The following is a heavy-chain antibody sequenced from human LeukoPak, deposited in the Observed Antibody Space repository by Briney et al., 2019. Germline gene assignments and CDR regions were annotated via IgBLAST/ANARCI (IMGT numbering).Heavy chain of an antibody. CDR2: IDPNSGGT. D-gene: IGHD1-26*01. CDR3: ARDLISTPHWERDP. J-gene: IGHJ5*02. CDR1: RYTYTDYY. Sequence: ASVTVSCKASRYTYTDYYMHWVRQARGQQAPGQGLEWMGRIDPNSGGTIYAHSFQGRVTMTRDTSTSTAYMELHSLTSDDTAMYYCARDLISTPHWERDPWGQGTLVIVSS. V-gene: IGHV1-2*06.